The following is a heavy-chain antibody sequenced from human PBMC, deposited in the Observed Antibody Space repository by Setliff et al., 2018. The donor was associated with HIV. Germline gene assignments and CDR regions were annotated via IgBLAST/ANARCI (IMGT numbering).Heavy chain of an antibody. CDR2: IIPIFTTT. V-gene: IGHV1-69*13. Sequence: SVKVSCKASGGGFSNHAITWVRQAPGQGLEWMGVIIPIFTTTDYAQKFRGRLTINADESTDTAHMELRILRSADTAIYYCATLNEYAYQTGGWFDPWGQGTPVTVSS. CDR1: GGGFSNHA. CDR3: ATLNEYAYQTGGWFDP. J-gene: IGHJ5*02. D-gene: IGHD3-16*01.